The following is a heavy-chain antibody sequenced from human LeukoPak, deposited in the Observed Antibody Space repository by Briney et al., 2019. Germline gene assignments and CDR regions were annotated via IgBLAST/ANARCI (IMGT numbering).Heavy chain of an antibody. Sequence: GASVKVSCKASGGTFSSYAISWVRQAPGQGLEWRGGIIPIFGTANYAQKFQGRVTITTDESTSTAYMELSSLRSEDTAVYYCARNPVRFLERLNWFDLWGQGTLVTVSS. V-gene: IGHV1-69*05. CDR2: IIPIFGTA. CDR3: ARNPVRFLERLNWFDL. CDR1: GGTFSSYA. J-gene: IGHJ5*02. D-gene: IGHD3-3*01.